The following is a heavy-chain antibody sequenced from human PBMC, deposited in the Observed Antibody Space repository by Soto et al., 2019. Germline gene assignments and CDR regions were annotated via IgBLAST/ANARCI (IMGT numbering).Heavy chain of an antibody. CDR3: AKEGYDILTGYNWFDP. CDR1: GFTFSSYG. J-gene: IGHJ5*02. CDR2: ISYDGSNK. D-gene: IGHD3-9*01. V-gene: IGHV3-30*18. Sequence: WGSLRLSCSASGFTFSSYGMHWVRQAPGKGLEWVAVISYDGSNKYYADSVKGRFTISRDNSKNTLYLQMNSLRAEDTAVYYFAKEGYDILTGYNWFDPCGQRTLVTVSS.